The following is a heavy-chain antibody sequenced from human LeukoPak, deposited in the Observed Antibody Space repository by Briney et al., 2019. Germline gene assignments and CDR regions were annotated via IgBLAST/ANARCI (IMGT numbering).Heavy chain of an antibody. D-gene: IGHD3-9*01. CDR3: ARVSPDILTGLDFDY. V-gene: IGHV3-7*01. J-gene: IGHJ4*02. CDR2: IKQDGSEK. Sequence: PGGSLRLSCAASGFTFSSYWMSWVRQAPGKGLEWVANIKQDGSEKYYVDSVKGRFTISRDNAKNSLYLQMNSLRAEDTAVYYCARVSPDILTGLDFDYWGQGTLVTVSS. CDR1: GFTFSSYW.